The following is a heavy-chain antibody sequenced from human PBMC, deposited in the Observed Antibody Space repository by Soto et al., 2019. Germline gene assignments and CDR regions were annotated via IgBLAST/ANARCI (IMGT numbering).Heavy chain of an antibody. CDR3: AKGYSGYELTDAFDI. CDR1: GFTFSSYA. V-gene: IGHV3-23*01. Sequence: GGSLRLSCAASGFTFSSYAMSWVRQAPGKGLEWVSAISGSGGSTYYADSVKGRFTISRDNCKNTLYLQMNSLRAEDTAVYYCAKGYSGYELTDAFDIWGQGTMVTVSS. CDR2: ISGSGGST. D-gene: IGHD5-12*01. J-gene: IGHJ3*02.